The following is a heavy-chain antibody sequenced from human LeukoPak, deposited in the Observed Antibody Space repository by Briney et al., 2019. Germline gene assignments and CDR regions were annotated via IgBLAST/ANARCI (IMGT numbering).Heavy chain of an antibody. Sequence: SVKVSCKASGGAFSSYAISWVRQAPGQGLEWMGGIIPIFGTANYAQKFQGRVTITADESTSTAYMELSSLRSEDTAVYYCARPSDIVVVPAAVDAFDIWGQGTMVTVSS. CDR3: ARPSDIVVVPAAVDAFDI. D-gene: IGHD2-2*01. V-gene: IGHV1-69*13. CDR2: IIPIFGTA. J-gene: IGHJ3*02. CDR1: GGAFSSYA.